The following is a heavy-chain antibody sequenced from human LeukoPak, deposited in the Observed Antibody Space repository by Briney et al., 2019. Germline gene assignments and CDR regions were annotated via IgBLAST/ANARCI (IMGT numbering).Heavy chain of an antibody. D-gene: IGHD5-18*01. CDR1: GFTFSSYG. CDR2: IRYDGSNK. CDR3: AKAHVDTGNLDY. J-gene: IGHJ4*02. V-gene: IGHV3-30*02. Sequence: GGSLRLSCAASGFTFSSYGMHWVRQAPGKGLEWVAFIRYDGSNKYYADSVKGRFTISRGNSKNTLYLQMNSLRAEDTAVYYCAKAHVDTGNLDYWGQGTLVTVSS.